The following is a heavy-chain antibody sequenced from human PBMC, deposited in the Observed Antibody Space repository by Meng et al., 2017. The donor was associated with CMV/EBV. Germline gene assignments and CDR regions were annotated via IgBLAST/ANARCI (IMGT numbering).Heavy chain of an antibody. CDR2: IYHSGSN. V-gene: IGHV4-38-2*02. CDR1: GYSISSGYY. J-gene: IGHJ4*02. Sequence: GSLRLSCTVSGYSISSGYYWGLLRQPPGKGLEWIGIIYHSGSNYYTPSLKSRVTISVDTSKNQFSLKLSSVTAADTAVYYCASLIAARERNDYWGQGTLVTVSS. CDR3: ASLIAARERNDY. D-gene: IGHD6-6*01.